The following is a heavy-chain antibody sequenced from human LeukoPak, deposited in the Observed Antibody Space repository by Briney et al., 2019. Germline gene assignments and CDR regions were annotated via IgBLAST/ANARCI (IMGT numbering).Heavy chain of an antibody. CDR1: GGSISSYY. D-gene: IGHD3-10*01. Sequence: SETLSLTCTVSGGSISSYYWSWIRQPPGKGLEWIGYIYYSGSTNYNPSLKSRVTISVDTSKNQFSLRLTSVTAAETAVYYCARVTYNGYQHFDYWGQGNLVTV. CDR2: IYYSGST. J-gene: IGHJ4*02. V-gene: IGHV4-59*12. CDR3: ARVTYNGYQHFDY.